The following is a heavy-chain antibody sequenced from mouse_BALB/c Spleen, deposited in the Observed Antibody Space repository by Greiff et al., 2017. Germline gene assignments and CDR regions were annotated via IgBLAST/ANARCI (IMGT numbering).Heavy chain of an antibody. CDR3: ARDRYYGSTYWYFDV. D-gene: IGHD1-1*01. Sequence: EVKVEESGPGLVKPSQTVSLTCTVTGISITTGNYRWSWIRQFPGNKLEWIGYIYYSGTITYNPSLTSRTTITRDTSKNQFFLEMNSLTAEDTATYYCARDRYYGSTYWYFDVWGAGTTVTVSS. CDR2: IYYSGTI. V-gene: IGHV3-5*02. J-gene: IGHJ1*01. CDR1: GISITTGNYR.